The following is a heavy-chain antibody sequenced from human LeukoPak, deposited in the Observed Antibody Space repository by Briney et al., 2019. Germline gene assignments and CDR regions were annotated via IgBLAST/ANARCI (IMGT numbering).Heavy chain of an antibody. CDR2: MYHSGTA. J-gene: IGHJ4*02. CDR3: ERYYGSGSFDQ. CDR1: GYSISSGCY. D-gene: IGHD3-10*01. V-gene: IGHV4-38-2*02. Sequence: PSETLSLTCTVSGYSISSGCYWGWIRQPPGKGPEWIGNMYHSGTAHYNPSLKSRVTISIDTSKNQFSLRLSSVTAADTAVYYCERYYGSGSFDQWGQGTLVTVSS.